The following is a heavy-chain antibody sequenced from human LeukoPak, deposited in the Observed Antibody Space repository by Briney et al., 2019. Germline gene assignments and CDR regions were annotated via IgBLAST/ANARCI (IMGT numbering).Heavy chain of an antibody. D-gene: IGHD3-22*01. Sequence: HPGGSLRLSCAASGFTFSSYIMHWVRQTPGKGLEWVAVISYDGINKYYADSVKGRFTISRDNSNNTLYLQMNSLRAEDTAVYYCANLYYYDSSGTSYYFDYWGQGTLVTVSS. CDR3: ANLYYYDSSGTSYYFDY. V-gene: IGHV3-30*04. CDR1: GFTFSSYI. CDR2: ISYDGINK. J-gene: IGHJ4*02.